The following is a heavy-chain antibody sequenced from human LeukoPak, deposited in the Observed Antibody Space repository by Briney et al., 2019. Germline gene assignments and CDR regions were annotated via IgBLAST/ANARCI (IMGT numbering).Heavy chain of an antibody. J-gene: IGHJ4*02. V-gene: IGHV3-30*12. Sequence: GESLKISCKASGYTFTNYWIGWVRQMPGKGLEWVAVISYDGSNKYYADSVKGRFTISRDNAKNSLCLQMNSLRAEDTAVYYCARDGGLIAAPGDYWGQGTLVTVSS. D-gene: IGHD6-13*01. CDR2: ISYDGSNK. CDR3: ARDGGLIAAPGDY. CDR1: GYTFTNYW.